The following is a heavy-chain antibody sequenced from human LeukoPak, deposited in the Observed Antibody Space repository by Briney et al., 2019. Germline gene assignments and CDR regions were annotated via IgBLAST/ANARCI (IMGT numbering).Heavy chain of an antibody. D-gene: IGHD3-22*01. V-gene: IGHV1-69*04. CDR2: IIPILGIA. CDR1: GGTFSSYA. J-gene: IGHJ1*01. Sequence: SVKVSCKASGGTFSSYAISWVRQAPGQGLEWMGRIIPILGIANYAQKFQGRVTITADKSTSTAYMELSSLRSEDTAVYYCASRAYDYYDSSGEYFQHWGQGTLVTVPS. CDR3: ASRAYDYYDSSGEYFQH.